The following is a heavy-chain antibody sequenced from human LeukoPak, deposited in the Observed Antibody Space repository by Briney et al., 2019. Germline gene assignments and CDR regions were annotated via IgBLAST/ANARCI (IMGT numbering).Heavy chain of an antibody. CDR3: ARAHYDSSGYYLFDY. Sequence: GGSLRLSCAASGFSFSSYSMNWVRQAPGKGLEWVSYISSSGSTIYYADSVKGRFIISRDNAKNSLYLQMNSLRDEDTAVYYCARAHYDSSGYYLFDYWGQGTLVTVSS. D-gene: IGHD3-22*01. V-gene: IGHV3-48*02. CDR1: GFSFSSYS. CDR2: ISSSGSTI. J-gene: IGHJ4*02.